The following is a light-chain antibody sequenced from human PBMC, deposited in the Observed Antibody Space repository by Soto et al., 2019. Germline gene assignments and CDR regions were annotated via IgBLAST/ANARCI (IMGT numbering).Light chain of an antibody. Sequence: DLQMTQSPSSLSASVGDRVTITCRASQGISNYLAWYQQKPGKVPKLLIYAASTLQSGVPSRFSGSGSGTDFTLTITSLHPEDFASYYCQKYDNVPRTFGQGTKVEGK. CDR3: QKYDNVPRT. J-gene: IGKJ1*01. CDR2: AAS. CDR1: QGISNY. V-gene: IGKV1-27*01.